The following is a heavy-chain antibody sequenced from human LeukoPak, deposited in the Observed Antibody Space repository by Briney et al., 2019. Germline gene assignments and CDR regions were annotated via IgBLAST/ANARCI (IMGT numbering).Heavy chain of an antibody. CDR3: ARGPRLYSSSCYVPDF. Sequence: ASVKVSCKASGYTFTTYSITWVRQAPGQGLEWIGWISAYNGNAKYAQRVQGRVTMATDTSTSTAYMELRSLRSDDTAVYFCARGPRLYSSSCYVPDFWGQGTLVTVSS. D-gene: IGHD6-13*01. V-gene: IGHV1-18*01. CDR1: GYTFTTYS. CDR2: ISAYNGNA. J-gene: IGHJ4*02.